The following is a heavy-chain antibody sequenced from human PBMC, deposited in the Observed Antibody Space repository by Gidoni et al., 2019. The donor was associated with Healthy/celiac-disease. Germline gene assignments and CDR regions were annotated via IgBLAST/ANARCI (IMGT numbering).Heavy chain of an antibody. CDR3: ARDQVSVGIAVAGRAFDI. D-gene: IGHD6-19*01. CDR1: GSTFSRYS. J-gene: IGHJ3*02. Sequence: VQRGESGGGLDKPGGSLRLSCAAYGSTFSRYSLNWVRQAPGRGRDWGRQAPGKGLEWVSSIRSSSSYIYYADSVKGLFTISRDNAKNALYLQMNRLRAEDTAVYYCARDQVSVGIAVAGRAFDIWGQGTMVTVSS. V-gene: IGHV3-21*04. CDR2: IRSSSSYI.